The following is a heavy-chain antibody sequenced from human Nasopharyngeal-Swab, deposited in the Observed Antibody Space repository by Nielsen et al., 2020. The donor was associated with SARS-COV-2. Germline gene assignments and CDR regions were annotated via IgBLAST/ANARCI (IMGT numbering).Heavy chain of an antibody. CDR3: ARTYGGNYEYFQH. J-gene: IGHJ1*01. D-gene: IGHD4-23*01. Sequence: SETLSLTCTVSGGSISSYYWSWIRQPPGKGLEWIGEINHSGSTNYNPSLKSRVTISVDTSKNQFSLKLSSVTAADTAVYYCARTYGGNYEYFQHWGQGTLVTVSS. V-gene: IGHV4-34*01. CDR1: GGSISSYY. CDR2: INHSGST.